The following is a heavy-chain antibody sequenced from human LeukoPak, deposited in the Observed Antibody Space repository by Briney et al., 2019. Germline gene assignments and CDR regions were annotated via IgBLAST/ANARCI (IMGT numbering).Heavy chain of an antibody. D-gene: IGHD6-13*01. CDR1: GGSFSGYY. CDR3: ARGRYSKPLDY. J-gene: IGHJ4*02. V-gene: IGHV4-34*01. CDR2: INHSGST. Sequence: SETLSLTCAVYGGSFSGYYWSWIRQPPGKGLEWIGEINHSGSTNYNPSLKSRVTISVDTSKNQFSLKLSSVTAADTAVYYRARGRYSKPLDYWGQGTLVTVSS.